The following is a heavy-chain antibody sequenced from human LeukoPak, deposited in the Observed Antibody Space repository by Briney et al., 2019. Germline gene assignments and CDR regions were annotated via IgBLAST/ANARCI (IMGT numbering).Heavy chain of an antibody. J-gene: IGHJ6*03. CDR2: ISSSGSTI. Sequence: PGGSLRLSCAASGFTFSSYEMNWVRQAPGKGLEWVSYISSSGSTIYYADSVKGRFTLSRDNAKNSLYLQMNSLGAEATASYYRAREEFLDYYYYYMDVWGKGTTVTVSS. V-gene: IGHV3-48*03. CDR3: AREEFLDYYYYYMDV. CDR1: GFTFSSYE. D-gene: IGHD3-3*01.